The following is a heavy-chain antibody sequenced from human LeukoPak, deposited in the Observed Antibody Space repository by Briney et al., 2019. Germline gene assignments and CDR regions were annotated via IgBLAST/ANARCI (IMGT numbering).Heavy chain of an antibody. J-gene: IGHJ6*02. CDR1: GFTFSNYA. D-gene: IGHD3-10*01. CDR3: ARGRRFGELEFYYGMDV. V-gene: IGHV3-23*01. Sequence: PGGSLRLSCAASGFTFSNYAMSWVRQAPGKGLEWVSGISDTGTNTYFADSVGGRFTVSRDNFKTTLYLHMNNLRAEDTAVYYCARGRRFGELEFYYGMDVWGQGTTVTVSS. CDR2: ISDTGTNT.